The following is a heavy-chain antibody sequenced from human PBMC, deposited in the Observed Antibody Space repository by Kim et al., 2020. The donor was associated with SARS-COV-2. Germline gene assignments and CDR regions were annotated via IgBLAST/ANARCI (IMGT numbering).Heavy chain of an antibody. CDR3: ARPTYASTSVAY. D-gene: IGHD2-8*01. V-gene: IGHV3-74*01. Sequence: CEDSGKGRFRISRDNAKDTLYLQMDSLRAEDTAIYYCARPTYASTSVAYWGQGTLVTVSS. J-gene: IGHJ4*02.